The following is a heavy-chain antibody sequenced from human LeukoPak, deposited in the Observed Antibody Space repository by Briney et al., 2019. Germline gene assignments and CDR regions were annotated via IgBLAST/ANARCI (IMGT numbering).Heavy chain of an antibody. D-gene: IGHD3-10*01. Sequence: GGSLRLSCAASGFTFSSSDMHWVRQAPGKGLEWVAFIRYDGSNKYYADSVKGRFTISRDNSKNTLYLQMNSLRAEDTAVYYCANIRGVITEVDYWGQGTLVTVSS. CDR1: GFTFSSSD. J-gene: IGHJ4*02. V-gene: IGHV3-30*02. CDR2: IRYDGSNK. CDR3: ANIRGVITEVDY.